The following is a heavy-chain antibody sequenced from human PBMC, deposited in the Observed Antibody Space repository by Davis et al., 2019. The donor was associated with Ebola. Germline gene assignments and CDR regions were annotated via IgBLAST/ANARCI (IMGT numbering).Heavy chain of an antibody. D-gene: IGHD6-6*01. CDR2: IYYSGST. CDR3: ARGPSVLNFDY. J-gene: IGHJ4*02. Sequence: SEILSLTCTVSGGSISSSSYYWGWIRQPPGKGLEWIGSIYYSGSTYYNPSLKSRVTISVDTSKNQFSLKLSSVTAADTAVYYCARGPSVLNFDYWGQGTLVTVSS. CDR1: GGSISSSSYY. V-gene: IGHV4-39*07.